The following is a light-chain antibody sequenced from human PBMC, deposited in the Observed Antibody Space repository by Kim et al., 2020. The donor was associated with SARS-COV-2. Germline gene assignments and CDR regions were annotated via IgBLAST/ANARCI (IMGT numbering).Light chain of an antibody. J-gene: IGLJ3*02. CDR3: QAWDSSTRWV. Sequence: SYELTQPPSVSVSPGQTASITCSGDKLGDKYACXYQQKPGQSPVLVIYQDSKRPSGIPERFSGSNSGNTATLTISGTQAMDEADYYCQAWDSSTRWVFGG. CDR1: KLGDKY. V-gene: IGLV3-1*01. CDR2: QDS.